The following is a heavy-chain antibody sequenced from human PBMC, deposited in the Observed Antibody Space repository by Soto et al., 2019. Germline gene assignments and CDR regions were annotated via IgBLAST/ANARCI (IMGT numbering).Heavy chain of an antibody. CDR1: GGTFSSFA. J-gene: IGHJ3*02. Sequence: QVQLVQSGAEVKKPGSSVKVSCKASGGTFSSFAISWVRQAPGKGLEWMGGSIPMFGTANYAQKFQGRVTISADEATSTAYMELSSLRSEDTAVYFCARYTYYYHSSGYYARTWGAYDIWGQGTVVTGSS. D-gene: IGHD3-22*01. CDR2: SIPMFGTA. CDR3: ARYTYYYHSSGYYARTWGAYDI. V-gene: IGHV1-69*01.